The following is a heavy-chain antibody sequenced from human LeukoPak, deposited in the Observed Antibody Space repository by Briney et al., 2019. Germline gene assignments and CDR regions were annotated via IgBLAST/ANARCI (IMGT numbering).Heavy chain of an antibody. CDR2: CTVNEGII. V-gene: IGHV3-30-3*01. CDR3: ARDPIAGAPDYLDF. CDR1: GFTFDDYA. Sequence: GGSLRLSCAASGFTFDDYAMHWVRQAPGKGLEWVAVCTVNEGIIIYADSVKGRFTISRDSSKNTLYLQMNSLGTDDMGIYYCARDPIAGAPDYLDFWGQGTLVTVSS. J-gene: IGHJ4*02. D-gene: IGHD1-14*01.